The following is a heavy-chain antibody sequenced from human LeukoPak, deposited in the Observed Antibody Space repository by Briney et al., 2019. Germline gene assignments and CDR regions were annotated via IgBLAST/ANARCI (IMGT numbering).Heavy chain of an antibody. CDR3: TRGIVASVIYYYYMDV. D-gene: IGHD5-12*01. V-gene: IGHV3-7*01. J-gene: IGHJ6*03. Sequence: PGGSLRLSCTASGFTFSSYWMDWVRQAPGKGLQWVASVKKDGSEKKYVDSVKDRFTISRDNAKNSLYLEMNSLRTEDTAVYYCTRGIVASVIYYYYMDVWGKGTTVTVSS. CDR1: GFTFSSYW. CDR2: VKKDGSEK.